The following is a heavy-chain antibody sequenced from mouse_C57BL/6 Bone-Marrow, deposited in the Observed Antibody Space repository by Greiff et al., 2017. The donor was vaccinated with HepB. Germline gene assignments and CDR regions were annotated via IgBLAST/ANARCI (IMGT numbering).Heavy chain of an antibody. CDR1: GYTFTSYW. D-gene: IGHD1-1*01. Sequence: VQLQQSGAELVKPGASVKLSCKASGYTFTSYWMHWVKQRPGQGLEWIGMIHPNSGSTNYNEKFKSKATLTVDKSSSTAYMQLSSLTSEDSAVYYCARSGLLRLDYWGQGTTLTVSS. V-gene: IGHV1-64*01. J-gene: IGHJ2*01. CDR3: ARSGLLRLDY. CDR2: IHPNSGST.